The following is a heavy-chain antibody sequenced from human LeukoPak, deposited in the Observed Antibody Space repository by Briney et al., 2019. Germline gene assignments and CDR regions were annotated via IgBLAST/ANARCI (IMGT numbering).Heavy chain of an antibody. Sequence: ASVKVSCKASGGTFSSYAISWVRQAPGQGLEWMGRIIPILGIANYAQKFQGRVTITADKSTSTAYMELSSLRSEDTAVYYCASPTHNCSGGSCYYWGQGTLVTVSS. CDR2: IIPILGIA. D-gene: IGHD2-15*01. CDR3: ASPTHNCSGGSCYY. J-gene: IGHJ4*02. V-gene: IGHV1-69*04. CDR1: GGTFSSYA.